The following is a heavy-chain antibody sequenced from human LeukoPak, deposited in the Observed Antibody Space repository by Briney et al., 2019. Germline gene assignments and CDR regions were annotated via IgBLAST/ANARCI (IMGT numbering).Heavy chain of an antibody. CDR2: INPNSGGT. CDR1: GYTFTGYY. Sequence: ASVKVSCTASGYTFTGYYMHWVRQAPGQGLEWMGWINPNSGGTNYAQKFQGRVTMTRDTSISTAYMELSRLRSDDTAVDYCARENRYCSGGSCYFSANNWFDPWGQGTLVTVSS. D-gene: IGHD2-15*01. J-gene: IGHJ5*02. CDR3: ARENRYCSGGSCYFSANNWFDP. V-gene: IGHV1-2*02.